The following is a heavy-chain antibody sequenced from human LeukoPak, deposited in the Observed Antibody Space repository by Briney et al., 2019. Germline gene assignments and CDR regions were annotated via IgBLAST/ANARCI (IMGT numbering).Heavy chain of an antibody. CDR2: ISPSGGTT. V-gene: IGHV3-23*01. CDR1: GLSFRTYV. Sequence: LAGGSLRLSCGATGLSFRTYVMTWVRQAPGKGLEWVSSISPSGGTTFYADAVKGRFTISRDNSMSTLYLHISSPRAEDTAVYFRSKGQYYFDYWGQGTLVTVSS. CDR3: SKGQYYFDY. J-gene: IGHJ4*02.